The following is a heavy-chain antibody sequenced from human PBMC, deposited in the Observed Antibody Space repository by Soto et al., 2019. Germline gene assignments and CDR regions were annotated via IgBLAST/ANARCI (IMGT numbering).Heavy chain of an antibody. CDR2: ISYDGSNK. V-gene: IGHV3-30*18. CDR1: GFTFSSYG. J-gene: IGHJ4*02. D-gene: IGHD1-26*01. CDR3: AKASIVGTSRDYFDS. Sequence: QVQLVESGGGVVQPGRSLRLSCAASGFTFSSYGMHWVRQAPGKGLEWVAVISYDGSNKYYGDSVKGRFTISRDNSENTLYLQMNSLSAEDTAVYYCAKASIVGTSRDYFDSWGQGTLVTVSS.